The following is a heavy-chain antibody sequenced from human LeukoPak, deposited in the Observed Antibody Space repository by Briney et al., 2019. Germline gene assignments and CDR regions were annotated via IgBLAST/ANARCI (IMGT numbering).Heavy chain of an antibody. CDR1: GFTFSTYA. CDR3: AKDLSSGYYDAFDI. D-gene: IGHD3-22*01. CDR2: ISYDGGNK. J-gene: IGHJ3*02. Sequence: PGGSLRLSCAASGFTFSTYAMHWARQAPGKGLEWVAVISYDGGNKYYADSVKGRFTISRDNSKNTLYLQMNSLRAEDTAVYYCAKDLSSGYYDAFDIWGQGTMVTVSS. V-gene: IGHV3-30-3*01.